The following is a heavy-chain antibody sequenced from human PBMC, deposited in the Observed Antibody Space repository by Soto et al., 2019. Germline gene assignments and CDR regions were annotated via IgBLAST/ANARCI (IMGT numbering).Heavy chain of an antibody. Sequence: SETLSLTCAVSGYSISSGYYWGWIRQPPGEGLEWIGSIYHSGSTYYNPSLKSRVTISVDTSKNQFSLKLSSVTAADTAVYYCASVEYQLLMGGWFDPWGQGTLVTVSS. CDR1: GYSISSGYY. V-gene: IGHV4-38-2*01. D-gene: IGHD2-2*01. CDR2: IYHSGST. J-gene: IGHJ5*02. CDR3: ASVEYQLLMGGWFDP.